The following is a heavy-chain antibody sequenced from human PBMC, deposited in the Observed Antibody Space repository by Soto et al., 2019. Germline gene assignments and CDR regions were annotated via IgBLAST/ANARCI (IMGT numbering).Heavy chain of an antibody. CDR1: GFTFSSYA. Sequence: EVQLLESGGGLVQPGGSLRLSCAASGFTFSSYAMSWVRQAPGKGLEWVSAISGSGGSTYYADSVKGRFTTSRDNSKNTLYLQMNSLRAEDTAVYYCAITHSSGYQNYWGQGTLVTVSS. V-gene: IGHV3-23*01. CDR2: ISGSGGST. D-gene: IGHD3-22*01. J-gene: IGHJ4*02. CDR3: AITHSSGYQNY.